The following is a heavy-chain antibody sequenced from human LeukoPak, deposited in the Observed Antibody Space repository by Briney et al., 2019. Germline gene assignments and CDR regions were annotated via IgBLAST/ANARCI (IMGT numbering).Heavy chain of an antibody. CDR3: ARGPTDYGDDY. J-gene: IGHJ4*02. D-gene: IGHD4-17*01. CDR1: GGTFSSYA. Sequence: SVKVSCKASGGTFSSYAISWVRQAPGQGLEWMGRIIPLFGTANYAQKFRGRVVITTDEATSTAYMELSSLRSEDTAVYYCARGPTDYGDDYWGQGTLVTVSS. V-gene: IGHV1-69*05. CDR2: IIPLFGTA.